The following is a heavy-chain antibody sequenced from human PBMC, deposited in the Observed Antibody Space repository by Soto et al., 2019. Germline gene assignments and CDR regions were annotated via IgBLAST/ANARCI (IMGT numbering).Heavy chain of an antibody. V-gene: IGHV4-4*02. D-gene: IGHD1-26*01. J-gene: IGHJ4*02. CDR2: IYHSGRT. Sequence: QVQLQESGPGLVKASGTLSLTCAVSGDSITSSNWWSWVRQPPGKGLEWIGDIYHSGRTNYNPSLNSRVTTSVDKYKNQCSLKLGFVTAADTAIYYCAREDSRGSYFFDYWGQGALVTVSS. CDR3: AREDSRGSYFFDY. CDR1: GDSITSSNW.